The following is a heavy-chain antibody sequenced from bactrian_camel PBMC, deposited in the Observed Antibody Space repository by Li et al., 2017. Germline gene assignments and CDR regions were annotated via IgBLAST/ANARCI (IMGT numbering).Heavy chain of an antibody. V-gene: IGHV3S60*01. CDR2: INEDGST. J-gene: IGHJ4*01. CDR1: GFKDHYNTCS. Sequence: VQLVESGGGSVQTGGSLKLSCEVSGFKDHYNTCSLGWYRQAPGKERELVSYINEDGSTYYTDSVKGRFTISRDNAKLTVYLQMNSLKPEDTAMYYCAAGGVFDIWEPRGYNYWGQGTQVTVS. D-gene: IGHD3*01. CDR3: AAGGVFDIWEPRGYNY.